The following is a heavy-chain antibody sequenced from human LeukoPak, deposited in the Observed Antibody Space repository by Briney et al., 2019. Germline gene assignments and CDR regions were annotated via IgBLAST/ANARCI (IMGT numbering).Heavy chain of an antibody. CDR1: GYSLSDLS. CDR3: ATDRVYRSSGRSWGFFDY. CDR2: FDSENNKM. J-gene: IGHJ4*01. V-gene: IGHV1-24*01. D-gene: IGHD6-19*01. Sequence: GASVKVSCKISGYSLSDLSIHWVREAPGEGLEWMGGFDSENNKMVYSQKFQGRVTMTEDTSADTAYMELTSLRSEDTAVYFCATDRVYRSSGRSWGFFDYCGHGTLVIVSS.